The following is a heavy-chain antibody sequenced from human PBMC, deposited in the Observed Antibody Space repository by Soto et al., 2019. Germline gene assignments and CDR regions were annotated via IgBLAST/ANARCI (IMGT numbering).Heavy chain of an antibody. V-gene: IGHV1-69*13. Sequence: SVKVSCKASGGTFSSYAISWVRQAPGQGLEWMGGIIPIFGTANYAQKFQGRVTITADESTSTAYMELSSLRSEDTAVYYCARDLRIAVAGTLYYWGQGTLVTVSS. D-gene: IGHD6-19*01. CDR3: ARDLRIAVAGTLYY. CDR2: IIPIFGTA. J-gene: IGHJ4*02. CDR1: GGTFSSYA.